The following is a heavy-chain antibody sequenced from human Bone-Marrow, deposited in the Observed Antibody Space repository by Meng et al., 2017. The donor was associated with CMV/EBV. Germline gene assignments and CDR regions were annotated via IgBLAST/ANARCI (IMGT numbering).Heavy chain of an antibody. CDR2: ISAYNGNT. D-gene: IGHD6-6*01. Sequence: ASVKVSCKASGGTFSSYAISWVRQAPGQGLEWMGWISAYNGNTNYAQKLQGRVTMTTDTSTSTAYMELRSLRSDDTAVYYCASSSSSLEYYYGMDVWGQGTTVAVSS. CDR3: ASSSSSLEYYYGMDV. CDR1: GGTFSSYA. V-gene: IGHV1-18*01. J-gene: IGHJ6*02.